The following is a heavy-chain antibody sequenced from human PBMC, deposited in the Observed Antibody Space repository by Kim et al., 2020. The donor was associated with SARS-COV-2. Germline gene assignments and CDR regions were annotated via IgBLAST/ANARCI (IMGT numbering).Heavy chain of an antibody. CDR2: ISGSGGST. Sequence: GGSLRLSCAASGFTFSSYAMSWVRQAPGKGLEWVSAISGSGGSTYYADSVKGRFTISRDNSKNTLYLQMNSLRAEDTAVYYCAKVGTIFGVVRANYFDYWGQGTLVTISS. D-gene: IGHD3-3*01. CDR3: AKVGTIFGVVRANYFDY. V-gene: IGHV3-23*01. CDR1: GFTFSSYA. J-gene: IGHJ4*02.